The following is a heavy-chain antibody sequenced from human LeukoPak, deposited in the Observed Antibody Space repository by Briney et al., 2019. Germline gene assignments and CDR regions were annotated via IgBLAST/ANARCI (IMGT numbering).Heavy chain of an antibody. J-gene: IGHJ1*01. D-gene: IGHD3-22*01. CDR3: ARAPSEIGGYYPEYFRH. CDR1: GFTFSSFW. Sequence: GGSLRLSCAASGFTFSSFWMHWVRQAPGKGLVWVSRIKSDGSTNYADSVKGRFTISRDNAKNTVSLQMNSLRVEDTGVYYCARAPSEIGGYYPEYFRHWGQGTLVTVYS. V-gene: IGHV3-74*01. CDR2: IKSDGST.